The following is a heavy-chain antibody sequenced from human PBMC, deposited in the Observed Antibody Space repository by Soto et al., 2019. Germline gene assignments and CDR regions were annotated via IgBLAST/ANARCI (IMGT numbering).Heavy chain of an antibody. V-gene: IGHV4-59*01. CDR3: ARDLWGYCGTDCYPLDV. CDR2: MYKTGST. D-gene: IGHD2-21*02. Sequence: PSETLSLTCTVSGGSISGYYWSWIRQPPGKGLEWIGYMYKTGSTVYNPSFKSRVTISVDTSKNQFPLKLNSVTAADTAVYYCARDLWGYCGTDCYPLDVWGQGTTVTVS. CDR1: GGSISGYY. J-gene: IGHJ6*02.